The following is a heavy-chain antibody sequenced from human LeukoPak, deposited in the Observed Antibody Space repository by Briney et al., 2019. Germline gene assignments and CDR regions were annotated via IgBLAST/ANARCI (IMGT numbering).Heavy chain of an antibody. D-gene: IGHD7-27*01. Sequence: PGGSLRLSCAASGVTFSSYEMNWVRQAPGKGLEWVSYISSSGSTIYYADSVKGRFTISRDNAKKSLFLQMNSLRAEDTAVYYCARDPNWGANYFDYWGQGSLVTVSS. CDR1: GVTFSSYE. J-gene: IGHJ4*02. CDR3: ARDPNWGANYFDY. V-gene: IGHV3-48*03. CDR2: ISSSGSTI.